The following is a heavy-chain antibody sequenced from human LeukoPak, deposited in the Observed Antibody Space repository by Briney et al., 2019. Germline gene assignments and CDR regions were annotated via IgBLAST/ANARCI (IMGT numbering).Heavy chain of an antibody. Sequence: GGALRLSRAACGFTFNNYWTYWVRQAPGKGREWVANINGEGSENNSVDSVRGRFTISRDNAKNSLYLQMNSLRGEDTAVYYCARKGGIYCNDGCFHDAFDIWGQGTTVTVSS. D-gene: IGHD2/OR15-2a*01. CDR2: INGEGSEN. J-gene: IGHJ3*02. V-gene: IGHV3-7*02. CDR3: ARKGGIYCNDGCFHDAFDI. CDR1: GFTFNNYW.